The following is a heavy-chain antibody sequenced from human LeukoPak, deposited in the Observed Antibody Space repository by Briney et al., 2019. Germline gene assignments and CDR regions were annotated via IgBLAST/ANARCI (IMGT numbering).Heavy chain of an antibody. J-gene: IGHJ4*02. V-gene: IGHV3-30-3*01. CDR2: ISYDGSNK. CDR3: ARGEGSSSWYYFDY. Sequence: GRSLRLSCAASGFTFSSYAMHWVRQAPGKGLEWVAVISYDGSNKYYADSVKGRSTISRDNSKNTLYLQMNSLRAEDTAVYYCARGEGSSSWYYFDYWGQGTLVTVSS. D-gene: IGHD6-13*01. CDR1: GFTFSSYA.